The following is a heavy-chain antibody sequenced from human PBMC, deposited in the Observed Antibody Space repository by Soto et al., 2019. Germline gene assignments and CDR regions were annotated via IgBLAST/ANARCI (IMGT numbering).Heavy chain of an antibody. CDR2: INSDGSRI. J-gene: IGHJ4*02. CDR3: VRDIC. V-gene: IGHV3-74*03. Sequence: EVQLLESGGGLVQPGGSLRLSCAASGFTFSSQWMYWVRQSPGKGPVWVSYINSDGSRIAYADSVKGRFTISRDNAKNTLYLQMNSLRVEDTAVYYCVRDICWGRGTLVTVSS. CDR1: GFTFSSQW.